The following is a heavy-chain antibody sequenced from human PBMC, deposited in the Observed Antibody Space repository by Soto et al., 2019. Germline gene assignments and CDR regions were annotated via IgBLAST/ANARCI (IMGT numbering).Heavy chain of an antibody. CDR2: VSHSGST. CDR3: ARNRYGGYDFDY. V-gene: IGHV4-4*02. J-gene: IGHJ4*02. D-gene: IGHD5-12*01. Sequence: QVQLQESGPGLVKPSGTLSLTCAVSSDSITSSNWWSWVRQSPGKGLKWIGAVSHSGSTNYVPSLKSRVTISVDKARNQFSLMLNSVTAADPAVYYCARNRYGGYDFDYWGQGTLVTVSS. CDR1: SDSITSSNW.